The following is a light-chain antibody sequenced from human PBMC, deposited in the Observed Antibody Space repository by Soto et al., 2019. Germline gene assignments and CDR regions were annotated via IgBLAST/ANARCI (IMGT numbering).Light chain of an antibody. V-gene: IGKV1-39*01. J-gene: IGKJ1*01. Sequence: DIQMTQSPSSPSASVRYRVSITCRASQYISTYLNWYQQKPGKAPKLLIYAASNLQSGVPSRFSGSGSGTDFTLTISRLEPEDFAVYYCQQYGSSPETFGQGTKVDIK. CDR1: QYISTY. CDR2: AAS. CDR3: QQYGSSPET.